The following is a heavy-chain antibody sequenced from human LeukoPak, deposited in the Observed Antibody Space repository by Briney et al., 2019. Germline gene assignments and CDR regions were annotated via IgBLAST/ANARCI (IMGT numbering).Heavy chain of an antibody. Sequence: GGSLRLSCAASGFTFSSYGMHWVRQAPGKGLEWVAVISYDGSNKYYADSVKGRFTISRDNSKNTLYLQMNSLRAEDTAVYYCARWAVLAGSNDYWGQGTLVTVSS. CDR2: ISYDGSNK. CDR1: GFTFSSYG. V-gene: IGHV3-30*03. CDR3: ARWAVLAGSNDY. J-gene: IGHJ4*02. D-gene: IGHD1-1*01.